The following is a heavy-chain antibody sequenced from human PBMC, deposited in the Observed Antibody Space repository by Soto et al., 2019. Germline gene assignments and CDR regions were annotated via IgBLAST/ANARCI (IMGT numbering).Heavy chain of an antibody. V-gene: IGHV3-9*01. Sequence: PGGSLRLSCAASGFTLDDCAMHWVRQAPGKGLEWVSRINWNSAKIDYADSVKGRFTISRDSAKNSLYLQMDSLTAEDTAFYYCAKGGEAPTATENWLGPWGRGTLVTVSS. D-gene: IGHD2-2*01. CDR3: AKGGEAPTATENWLGP. J-gene: IGHJ5*02. CDR1: GFTLDDCA. CDR2: INWNSAKI.